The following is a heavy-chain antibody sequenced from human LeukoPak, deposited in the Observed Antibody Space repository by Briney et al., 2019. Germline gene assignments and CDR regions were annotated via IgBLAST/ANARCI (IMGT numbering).Heavy chain of an antibody. CDR3: AREKYYRIGRFDRAYLDD. CDR1: ASTFSTYA. CDR2: IATANGNT. J-gene: IGHJ4*02. D-gene: IGHD3-10*01. V-gene: IGHV1-3*03. Sequence: ASVKVSCKAFASTFSTYAIHWVRQVPGQGLEWMGRIATANGNTRYSQRFQDRVTITRDTSASTVYMELRGLRSEDMALYFCAREKYYRIGRFDRAYLDDWGQGTLVTVSS.